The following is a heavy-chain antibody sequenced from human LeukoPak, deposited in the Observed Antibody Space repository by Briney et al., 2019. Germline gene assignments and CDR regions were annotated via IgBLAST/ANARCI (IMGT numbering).Heavy chain of an antibody. V-gene: IGHV3-30*18. CDR2: ISYDGSNQ. Sequence: GGSLRLSCEASGFTFIGYGMHWIRQAPGKGLEWVAGISYDGSNQYYTDSVKGRFTISRDNSKNTLYLQMNSLRPEDTAVYYCAKPRGGDSWAFDFWGQGTMVTVSS. CDR1: GFTFIGYG. D-gene: IGHD2-21*02. J-gene: IGHJ3*01. CDR3: AKPRGGDSWAFDF.